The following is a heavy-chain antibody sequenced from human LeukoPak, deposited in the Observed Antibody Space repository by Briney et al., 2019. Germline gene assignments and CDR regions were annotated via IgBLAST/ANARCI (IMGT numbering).Heavy chain of an antibody. CDR1: GFSFTTYW. Sequence: GGSLRLSCAASGFSFTTYWMSWVRQAPGKGLEWVSSISSSSSYIYYADSVKGRFTISRDNAKNSLYLQMNSLRAEDTAVYYCARVHLWFGELADDYWGQGTLVTVSS. CDR3: ARVHLWFGELADDY. J-gene: IGHJ4*02. V-gene: IGHV3-21*01. CDR2: ISSSSSYI. D-gene: IGHD3-10*01.